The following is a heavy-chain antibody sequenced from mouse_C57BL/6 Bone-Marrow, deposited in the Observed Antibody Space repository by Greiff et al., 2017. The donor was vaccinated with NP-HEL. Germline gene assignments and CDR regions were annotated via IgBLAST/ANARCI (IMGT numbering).Heavy chain of an antibody. CDR3: ARSPPIYYEYDDY. J-gene: IGHJ2*01. CDR2: LNPNNGGT. CDR1: GYTFTDYY. V-gene: IGHV1-26*01. Sequence: EVQLQQSGPELVKPGASVKISCKASGYTFTDYYMNWVKQSHGKSLEWIGDLNPNNGGTSYNQKFKGKATLTVDKSSSTAYMELRSLTSEDSAVYYCARSPPIYYEYDDYWGQGTTLTVSS. D-gene: IGHD2-4*01.